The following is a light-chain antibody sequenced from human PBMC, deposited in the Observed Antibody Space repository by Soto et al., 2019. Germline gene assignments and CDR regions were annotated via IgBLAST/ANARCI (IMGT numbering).Light chain of an antibody. Sequence: QSVLTQPPSASGTPGQRVTISCSGSSSNIGSNYVYWYQQLPGTAPKLLIYRNNQRPSGVPDRFSGSKSGTSASLAISGLRSADEAAYYCAEWDDSLSGPVFGGGTKLTVL. CDR1: SSNIGSNY. CDR3: AEWDDSLSGPV. V-gene: IGLV1-47*01. J-gene: IGLJ2*01. CDR2: RNN.